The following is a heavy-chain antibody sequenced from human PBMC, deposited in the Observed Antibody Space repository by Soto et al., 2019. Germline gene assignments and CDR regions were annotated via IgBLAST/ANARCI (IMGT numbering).Heavy chain of an antibody. J-gene: IGHJ3*02. Sequence: QVQLVESEGGVVQPGRSLRLSCTASGFTFSSYAMHWVRQAPGKGLEWVAVISYDGSNKYYADSVKGRFTISRDNSKNTLYLQMNSLRAEDTAVYYCARGKQWPRDAFDIWGQGTMVTASS. V-gene: IGHV3-30-3*01. CDR1: GFTFSSYA. D-gene: IGHD6-19*01. CDR3: ARGKQWPRDAFDI. CDR2: ISYDGSNK.